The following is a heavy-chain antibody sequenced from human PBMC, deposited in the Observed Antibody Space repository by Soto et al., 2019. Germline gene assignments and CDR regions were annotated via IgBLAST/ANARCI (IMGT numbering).Heavy chain of an antibody. Sequence: GGSLRLSCAASGFTFSSYAMSWVRQAPGKGLEWVSAISGSGGSTYYADSVKGRFTISRDNSKNTLSLQMDSLRAEDTARYYCAKRAVAGRNWYFDLWGRGTLVTVSS. CDR2: ISGSGGST. CDR3: AKRAVAGRNWYFDL. J-gene: IGHJ2*01. CDR1: GFTFSSYA. D-gene: IGHD6-19*01. V-gene: IGHV3-23*01.